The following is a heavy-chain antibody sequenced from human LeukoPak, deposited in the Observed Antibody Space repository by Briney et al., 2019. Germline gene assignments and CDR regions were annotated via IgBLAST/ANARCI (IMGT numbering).Heavy chain of an antibody. J-gene: IGHJ4*02. D-gene: IGHD2-21*01. V-gene: IGHV4-4*07. CDR1: GGSISGYF. CDR3: ARGVGMRYYFDY. Sequence: PSETLSLTCTVSGGSISGYFWSWIRQPAGKGLEWIGRIYDRWSTNYNPSLKSRVTMSVDTSKNQFSLKLSSVTAADTAVYYCARGVGMRYYFDYWGQGTLVTVSS. CDR2: IYDRWST.